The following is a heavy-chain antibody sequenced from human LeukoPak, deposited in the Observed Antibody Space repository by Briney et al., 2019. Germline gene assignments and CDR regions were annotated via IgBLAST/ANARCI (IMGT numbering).Heavy chain of an antibody. D-gene: IGHD5-18*01. Sequence: SQTLSLTCALSGDSVSSNSAAWHWLRQSPSSGLEWLGRTYYRSKLYNDYAVSVKSRITINPDTSKNRFPLQLNSVTPEDTAVFYCARVSYGYSSAYDYWGQGTLVTVSS. CDR3: ARVSYGYSSAYDY. CDR2: TYYRSKLYN. CDR1: GDSVSSNSAA. V-gene: IGHV6-1*01. J-gene: IGHJ4*02.